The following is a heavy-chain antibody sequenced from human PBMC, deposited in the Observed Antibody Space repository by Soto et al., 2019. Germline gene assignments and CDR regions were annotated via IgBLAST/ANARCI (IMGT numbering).Heavy chain of an antibody. CDR3: ASRIVGTSTYNYDY. CDR2: IYESGST. V-gene: IGHV4-4*02. Sequence: SETLSLTCAVSVGSIRRSHWWSWVRQPPGKGLEWIGEIYESGSTNYNPSLKSRLTISVDKSRNEFSLEMTSLTAADTAVYYCASRIVGTSTYNYDYWGQGTLVTVSS. D-gene: IGHD1-26*01. CDR1: VGSIRRSHW. J-gene: IGHJ4*02.